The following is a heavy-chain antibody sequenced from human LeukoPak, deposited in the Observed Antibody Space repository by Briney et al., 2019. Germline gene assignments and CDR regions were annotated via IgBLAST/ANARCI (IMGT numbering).Heavy chain of an antibody. Sequence: SVKVSCKASGGTFSSYAISWVRQAPGQGLEWMGGIIPIFGTANYAQKFQGRVTITADESTSTAYMELSSLRSEDTAVYYCATLDSGYDKGKYYYGMDVWGQGTTVTVSS. J-gene: IGHJ6*02. D-gene: IGHD5-12*01. CDR3: ATLDSGYDKGKYYYGMDV. CDR1: GGTFSSYA. V-gene: IGHV1-69*01. CDR2: IIPIFGTA.